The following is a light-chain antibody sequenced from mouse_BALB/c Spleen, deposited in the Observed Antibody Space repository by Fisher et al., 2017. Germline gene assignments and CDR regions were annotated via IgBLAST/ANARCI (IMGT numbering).Light chain of an antibody. CDR1: SSVSY. CDR2: DTS. V-gene: IGKV4-59*01. Sequence: IVLTQSPAIMSASPGEKVTMTCSASSSVSYMHWYQQKSGTSPKRWIYDTSKLASGVPARFSGSGSGTDFSLNIHPMEEDDTAMYFCQQSKEVPWTFGGGTKLEIK. J-gene: IGKJ1*01. CDR3: QQSKEVPWT.